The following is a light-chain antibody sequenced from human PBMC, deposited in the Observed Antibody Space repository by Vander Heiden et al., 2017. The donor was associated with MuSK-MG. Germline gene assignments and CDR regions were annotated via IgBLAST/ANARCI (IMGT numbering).Light chain of an antibody. CDR1: SIGSKS. Sequence: YVLTQPPSVSVAPGQTARITCGGNSIGSKSVHWYQQKPGQAPVLVVYDDTDRPSGIPERFSGSNSGNTATLTISTVEVGDEADYYCQVWDSGSDYVFGTGTKVTVL. V-gene: IGLV3-21*02. CDR2: DDT. CDR3: QVWDSGSDYV. J-gene: IGLJ1*01.